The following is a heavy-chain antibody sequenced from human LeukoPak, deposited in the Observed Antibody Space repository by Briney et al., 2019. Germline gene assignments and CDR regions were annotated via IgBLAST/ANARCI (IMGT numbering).Heavy chain of an antibody. Sequence: PGGSLRLSCAASGFTFSSFAMSWVRQAPGKGLDWVSAISGSGSSTSYADSVKGRFTISRDNSKNTLYLQMNSLRAEDTAVYYCATNQTAGGHRFDYRGQGTLVTVSS. V-gene: IGHV3-23*01. CDR3: ATNQTAGGHRFDY. CDR2: ISGSGSST. D-gene: IGHD1-14*01. J-gene: IGHJ4*02. CDR1: GFTFSSFA.